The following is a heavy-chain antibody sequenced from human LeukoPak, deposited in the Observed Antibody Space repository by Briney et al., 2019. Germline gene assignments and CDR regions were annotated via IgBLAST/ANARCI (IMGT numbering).Heavy chain of an antibody. CDR2: IYHSGST. CDR1: GLTFRTAW. Sequence: PGGSLRLSCAVSGLTFRTAWLAWVRQPPGKGLEWIGEIYHSGSTNYNPSLKSRVTISVDKSKNQFSLKLSSVTAADTAVYYCARDYTDNWFDPWGQGTLVTVSS. CDR3: ARDYTDNWFDP. J-gene: IGHJ5*02. D-gene: IGHD3-16*01. V-gene: IGHV4-4*02.